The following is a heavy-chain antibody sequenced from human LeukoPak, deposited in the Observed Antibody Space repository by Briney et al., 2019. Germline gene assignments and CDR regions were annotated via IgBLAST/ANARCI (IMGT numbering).Heavy chain of an antibody. CDR2: INPNSGGT. CDR3: ARVGSMYFDILTGSPDWFDP. Sequence: ASVKVSCKASGYSFTWYYIHWVRQAPGQGLEWMGWINPNSGGTNYAQKFQGRVTMTRDTSITTAYMELRRLRSDDTAVYYCARVGSMYFDILTGSPDWFDPWGQGTLVTVSS. CDR1: GYSFTWYY. J-gene: IGHJ5*02. D-gene: IGHD3-9*01. V-gene: IGHV1-2*02.